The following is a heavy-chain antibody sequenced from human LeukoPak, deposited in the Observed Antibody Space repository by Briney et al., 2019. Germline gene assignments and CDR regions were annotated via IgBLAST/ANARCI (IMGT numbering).Heavy chain of an antibody. CDR3: AKLDSVGAVAEYFQH. Sequence: GRSLRLSCAASGFTFSSYGMHWVRQAPGKGLEWVAVISYDGSNKYYADSVKGRFTISRDNSKNTLYLQMNSLRAEDTAVYYCAKLDSVGAVAEYFQHWGQGTLVTVSS. CDR1: GFTFSSYG. CDR2: ISYDGSNK. V-gene: IGHV3-30*18. J-gene: IGHJ1*01. D-gene: IGHD3-10*01.